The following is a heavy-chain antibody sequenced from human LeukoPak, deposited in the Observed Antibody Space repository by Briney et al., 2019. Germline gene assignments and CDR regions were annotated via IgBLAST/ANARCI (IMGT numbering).Heavy chain of an antibody. CDR1: GFTFSSYA. Sequence: GGSLRLSCAASGFTFSSYAMSWVRQAPGKGLEWVSAISGSGGSTYYADSVKGRFTISRDNSKNTLYLQMNSLRAEDTAVYYCAKDTNTALWFGALNYFDYWGQGTLVTVSS. CDR2: ISGSGGST. CDR3: AKDTNTALWFGALNYFDY. J-gene: IGHJ4*02. D-gene: IGHD3-10*01. V-gene: IGHV3-23*01.